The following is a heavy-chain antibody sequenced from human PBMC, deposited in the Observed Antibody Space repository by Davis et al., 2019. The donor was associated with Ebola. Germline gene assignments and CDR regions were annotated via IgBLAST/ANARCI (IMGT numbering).Heavy chain of an antibody. CDR2: ISSSSSTI. CDR3: ARAGVNSYDSSGYYYDY. Sequence: PGGSLRLSCAASGFTFTRYSMNWVRQAPGKGLEWVSYISSSSSTIYYADSVKGRFTISRDNAKNSLYLQMNSLRDEDTAAYFCARAGVNSYDSSGYYYDYWGQGTLVTVSS. D-gene: IGHD3-22*01. CDR1: GFTFTRYS. V-gene: IGHV3-48*02. J-gene: IGHJ4*02.